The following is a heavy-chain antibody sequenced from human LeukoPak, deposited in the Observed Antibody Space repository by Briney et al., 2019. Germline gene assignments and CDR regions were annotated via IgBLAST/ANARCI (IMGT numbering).Heavy chain of an antibody. V-gene: IGHV3-21*01. CDR1: GFAFDDYG. CDR2: ISSSSGYI. CDR3: ARGLDGDYVWEYGWFDP. D-gene: IGHD4-17*01. J-gene: IGHJ5*02. Sequence: GGSLRLSCAASGFAFDDYGMNWVRQAPGKGLEWVSSISSSSGYIYYADSVKGRFTISRDNAKNSLYLQMNSLGAEDTAMYYCARGLDGDYVWEYGWFDPWGQGTLVTVSS.